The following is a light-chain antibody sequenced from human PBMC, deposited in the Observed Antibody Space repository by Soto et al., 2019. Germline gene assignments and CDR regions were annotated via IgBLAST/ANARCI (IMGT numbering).Light chain of an antibody. CDR3: QQRSNWPPYT. CDR1: QSVSSF. J-gene: IGKJ2*01. V-gene: IGKV3-11*01. CDR2: DTS. Sequence: EIVLTQSPSTLSLSPGERATLSCRASQSVSSFLAWYQQKPGQAPRLLIYDTSNRATGIPARFSGSGSGTDHTLTISSLEPEDFAVYYFQQRSNWPPYTFGQGTKLEIK.